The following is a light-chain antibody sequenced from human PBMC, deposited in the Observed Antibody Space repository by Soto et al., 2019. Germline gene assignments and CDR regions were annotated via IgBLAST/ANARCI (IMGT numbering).Light chain of an antibody. CDR1: QSVSSSY. CDR2: GAS. CDR3: QQYCSSPIFT. V-gene: IGKV3-20*01. Sequence: ELVLTQSPGTLSLSPGERATLSCRASQSVSSSYLAWYQQKPGQAPRLLIYGASSRATGIPDRFSGSGSGTDFTLTISRLEPEYCAVYYCQQYCSSPIFTFSPGTKVYIK. J-gene: IGKJ3*01.